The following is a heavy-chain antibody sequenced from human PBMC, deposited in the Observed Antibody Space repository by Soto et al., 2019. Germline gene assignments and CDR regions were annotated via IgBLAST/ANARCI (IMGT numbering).Heavy chain of an antibody. CDR1: GFTFSSYA. V-gene: IGHV3-30-3*01. J-gene: IGHJ4*02. Sequence: SLRLSCAASGFTFSSYAMHWVRQAPGKGLEWVAVISYDGSNKYYADSVKGRFTISRDNSKNTLYLQMNSLRAEDTAVYYCARDRTGYYDSSGYFDYWGQGTLVTVSS. D-gene: IGHD3-22*01. CDR2: ISYDGSNK. CDR3: ARDRTGYYDSSGYFDY.